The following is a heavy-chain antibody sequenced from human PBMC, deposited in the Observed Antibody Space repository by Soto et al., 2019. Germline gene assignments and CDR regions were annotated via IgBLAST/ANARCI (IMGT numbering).Heavy chain of an antibody. D-gene: IGHD3-16*02. J-gene: IGHJ2*01. V-gene: IGHV3-73*02. Sequence: EVQLVESGGGLVQPGGSLKLSCAASGFTFSDSAMHWVRHASGKGLEWVGRIRSKGNNYATTDAASLKGRFTISSDDSKKTAYLQMNSLKTEDTAVYYCIRFSRSLSWYFDLWGRDTLVTVSS. CDR3: IRFSRSLSWYFDL. CDR1: GFTFSDSA. CDR2: IRSKGNNYAT.